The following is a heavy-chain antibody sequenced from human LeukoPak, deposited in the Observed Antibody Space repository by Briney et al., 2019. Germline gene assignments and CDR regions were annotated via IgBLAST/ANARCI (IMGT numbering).Heavy chain of an antibody. D-gene: IGHD3-16*02. CDR1: GYTFTGYY. J-gene: IGHJ4*02. CDR2: INPNSGGT. V-gene: IGHV1-2*06. Sequence: GASVKVSCKASGYTFTGYYTHWVRQAPGQGLEWMGRINPNSGGTNYTQKFQGRVTMTRDTSISTAYMELSRLRSDGTAVYYCARDYYDYVWGSYQKPGYWGQGTLVTVSS. CDR3: ARDYYDYVWGSYQKPGY.